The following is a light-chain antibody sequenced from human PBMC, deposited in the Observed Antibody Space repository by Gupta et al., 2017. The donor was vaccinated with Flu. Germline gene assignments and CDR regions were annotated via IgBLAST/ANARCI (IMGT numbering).Light chain of an antibody. V-gene: IGLV2-23*01. Sequence: SALTQPAPVSGSPGQSITISCTGTGSDVGSHSLVSWYQQHPGKAPKFIIYEGSERPSGISDRFSGSKSGNTASLTISGLRAEDEADYYCCSYAGSSPVFGGGTRLTVL. CDR2: EGS. J-gene: IGLJ2*01. CDR3: CSYAGSSPV. CDR1: GSDVGSHSL.